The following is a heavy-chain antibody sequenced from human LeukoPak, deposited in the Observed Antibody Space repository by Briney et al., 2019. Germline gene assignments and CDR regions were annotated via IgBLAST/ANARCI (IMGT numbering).Heavy chain of an antibody. J-gene: IGHJ4*02. CDR1: GFTVSSSY. CDR2: IYSGGTT. Sequence: GGSLRLSCAASGFTVSSSYMSWVRQAPEKGLEWVSVIYSGGTTYYADSVKGRFTISRDNSMNALYLQMNSLRAEGTALYYCARGHIGTYHYFDYWGQGTLVTVSS. D-gene: IGHD1-26*01. CDR3: ARGHIGTYHYFDY. V-gene: IGHV3-53*01.